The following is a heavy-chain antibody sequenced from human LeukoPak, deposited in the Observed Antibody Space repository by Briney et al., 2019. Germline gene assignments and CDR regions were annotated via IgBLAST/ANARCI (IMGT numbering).Heavy chain of an antibody. V-gene: IGHV3-21*01. CDR1: GFTFSRYS. J-gene: IGHJ4*02. CDR3: ARAPTADSSGYYPYYFDY. Sequence: GGSLRLSCAASGFTFSRYSMNWVRQAPGKGLEWVSSISSSSSYIYYADSVKGRFTISRDNAKNSLYLQMNSLRAEDTAVYYCARAPTADSSGYYPYYFDYWGQGTLVTVSS. CDR2: ISSSSSYI. D-gene: IGHD3-22*01.